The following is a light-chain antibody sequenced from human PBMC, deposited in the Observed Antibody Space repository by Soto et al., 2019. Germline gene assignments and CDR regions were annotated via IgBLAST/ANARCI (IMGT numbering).Light chain of an antibody. J-gene: IGLJ1*01. CDR2: DVT. Sequence: QSALTQPASASGSPGQSITISCTGTSSDVGTYNLVSWYQQHPGNVPKLIIFDVTKRPSGVSNRFSGSKSGNTASLTISGLQGEEEATYYCYSYAGVIRVFGTGTKVTVL. V-gene: IGLV2-23*02. CDR1: SSDVGTYNL. CDR3: YSYAGVIRV.